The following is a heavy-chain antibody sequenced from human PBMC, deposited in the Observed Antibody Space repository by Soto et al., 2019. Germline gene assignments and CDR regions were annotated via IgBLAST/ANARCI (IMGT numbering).Heavy chain of an antibody. CDR2: ISGSGGST. CDR3: AHQSRDYGDYPYYVDV. V-gene: IGHV3-23*01. CDR1: GFTFSSYA. Sequence: GGSLRLSCAASGFTFSSYAMSWVRQAPGKGQEWVSAISGSGGSTYYADSVKGRFTISRDNSKNTLYLQMNSLRAEDTAVYYCAHQSRDYGDYPYYVDVWGKGTTVTVSS. J-gene: IGHJ6*03. D-gene: IGHD4-17*01.